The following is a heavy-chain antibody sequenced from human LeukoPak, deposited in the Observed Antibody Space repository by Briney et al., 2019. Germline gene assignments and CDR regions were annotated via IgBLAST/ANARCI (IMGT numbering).Heavy chain of an antibody. V-gene: IGHV3-21*01. D-gene: IGHD6-13*01. J-gene: IGHJ4*02. CDR2: ISSSSSYI. CDR1: GFTFSSYS. Sequence: GGSLRLSCAASGFTFSSYSMNWVRQAPGKGLEWVSSISSSSSYIYYADSVKGRFTISRDNAKNSLYLQMNSLRAEDTAVYYCARDWHSSSWYFGDNWGQGTLVTVSS. CDR3: ARDWHSSSWYFGDN.